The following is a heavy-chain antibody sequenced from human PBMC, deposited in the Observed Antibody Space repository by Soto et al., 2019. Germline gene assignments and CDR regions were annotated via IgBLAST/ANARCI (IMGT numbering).Heavy chain of an antibody. CDR2: IKQDGSEK. Sequence: GGSLRLSCAVSGFTFSSYWMSWVRQAPGKGLEWVANIKQDGSEKYYVDSVKGRFTISRDNAKNSLYLQMNSLRAEDTAVYYCASLGITIFVMDVWGQGTTVTVSS. CDR3: ASLGITIFVMDV. V-gene: IGHV3-7*03. D-gene: IGHD3-3*01. J-gene: IGHJ6*02. CDR1: GFTFSSYW.